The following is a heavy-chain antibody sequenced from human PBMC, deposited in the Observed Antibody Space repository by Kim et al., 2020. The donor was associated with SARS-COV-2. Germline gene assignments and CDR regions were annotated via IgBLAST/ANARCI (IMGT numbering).Heavy chain of an antibody. J-gene: IGHJ4*02. CDR2: INHSGST. CDR3: AIYTVTTFSFDY. Sequence: SETLSLTCAVYGGSFSGYYWSWIRQPPGKGLEWIGEINHSGSTNYNPSLKSRVTISVDTSKNQFSLKLSSVTAADTAVYYCAIYTVTTFSFDYWGQGTLV. CDR1: GGSFSGYY. D-gene: IGHD4-17*01. V-gene: IGHV4-34*01.